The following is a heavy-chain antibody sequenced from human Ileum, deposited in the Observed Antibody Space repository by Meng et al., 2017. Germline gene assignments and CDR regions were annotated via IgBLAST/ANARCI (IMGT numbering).Heavy chain of an antibody. CDR2: IGRDSSTI. J-gene: IGHJ4*02. D-gene: IGHD4-23*01. V-gene: IGHV3-48*03. CDR1: GFTFGAYE. Sequence: GGSLRLSCAVSGFTFGAYEMTWVRQPPGKGLEWISYIGRDSSTIFQSDSVRGRFTTSRDNGKNSLFLQMNDVRVDDTGIYYCARGGPDPGNSYSFDFWGQGTVVTVSS. CDR3: ARGGPDPGNSYSFDF.